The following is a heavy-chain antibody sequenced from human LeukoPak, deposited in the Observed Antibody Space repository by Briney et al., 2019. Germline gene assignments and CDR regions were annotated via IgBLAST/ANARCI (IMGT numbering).Heavy chain of an antibody. CDR2: IRYDGCNK. Sequence: GGSLRLSCAASGFTFSSYGMHWVRQAPGKGLEWVAFIRYDGCNKYYADSVKGRFTISRDNSKNTLYLQMNSLRAEDTAVYYCAKDLLGYCSGGSCYSLGYWGQGTLVTVSS. CDR1: GFTFSSYG. V-gene: IGHV3-30*02. D-gene: IGHD2-15*01. CDR3: AKDLLGYCSGGSCYSLGY. J-gene: IGHJ4*02.